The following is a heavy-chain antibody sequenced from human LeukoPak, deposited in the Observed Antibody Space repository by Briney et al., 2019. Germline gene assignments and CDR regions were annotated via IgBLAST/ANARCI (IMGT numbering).Heavy chain of an antibody. CDR1: GVSISSGGYY. D-gene: IGHD5-24*01. V-gene: IGHV4-31*03. CDR3: ARDKRGLFDY. Sequence: SETLSLTCTVSGVSISSGGYYWSWIRQHPGKGLEWIGYIYYSGSTYYNPSLKSRVTISVDTSKNQFSLKLSSVTAADTAVYYCARDKRGLFDYWGQGTLVTVSS. J-gene: IGHJ4*02. CDR2: IYYSGST.